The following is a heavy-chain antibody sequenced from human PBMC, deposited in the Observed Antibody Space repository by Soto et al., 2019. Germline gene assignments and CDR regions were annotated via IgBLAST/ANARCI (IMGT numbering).Heavy chain of an antibody. CDR2: ISSTGASI. V-gene: IGHV3-64*07. CDR3: ARARIGAAGTKYYFDY. J-gene: IGHJ4*02. CDR1: GFTFSNFA. D-gene: IGHD6-13*01. Sequence: ESGGGLVQPGGSLRLSCAASGFTFSNFAVHWVRQAPGKGPEFVSGISSTGASIFYADSVTGRVTISRDNSKNTVNLQMGSLKPEDTAVYYCARARIGAAGTKYYFDYWGRGTLVTVSS.